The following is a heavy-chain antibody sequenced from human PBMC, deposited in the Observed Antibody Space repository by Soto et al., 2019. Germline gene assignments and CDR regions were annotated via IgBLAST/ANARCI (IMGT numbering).Heavy chain of an antibody. D-gene: IGHD2-2*01. CDR3: ARDRTYCCGTSCTDFISWVPTSGFDY. CDR1: GFTFSSYG. J-gene: IGHJ4*02. Sequence: QVQLVESGGGVVQPGRSLRLSCAASGFTFSSYGMHWVRQAPGKGLEWVAVIWYDGSNKYYADSVKGRFTISRDNSKNPLYLQMISLRGEDAAVYYCARDRTYCCGTSCTDFISWVPTSGFDYWGQGPLVTVSS. V-gene: IGHV3-33*01. CDR2: IWYDGSNK.